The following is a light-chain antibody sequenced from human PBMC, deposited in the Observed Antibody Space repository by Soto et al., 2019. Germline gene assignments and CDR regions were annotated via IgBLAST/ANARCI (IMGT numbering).Light chain of an antibody. CDR3: QQYVSAPRT. CDR2: SAS. CDR1: QSLTSNY. V-gene: IGKV3-20*01. Sequence: EIVLTQSPGSVSLSPGERATLSCRASQSLTSNYLAWYQQKPGQAPRLVIHSASSRAPGIPDRFSGSGAGTDFTRTSSGLQPEDFAGYYGQQYVSAPRTFGQGTKVEAK. J-gene: IGKJ1*01.